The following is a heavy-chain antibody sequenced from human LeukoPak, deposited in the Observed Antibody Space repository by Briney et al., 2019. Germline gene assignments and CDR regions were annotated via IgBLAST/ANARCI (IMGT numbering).Heavy chain of an antibody. CDR1: GYTFTGYY. CDR2: IKPNSGGT. J-gene: IGHJ4*02. D-gene: IGHD1-26*01. V-gene: IGHV1-2*02. CDR3: ARGSIVGATFDYFDY. Sequence: ASVKVSCKASGYTFTGYYIHWVRQAPGQGPEWMGWIKPNSGGTNYAQKFQGRVTMTRDTSISTAYMELSRLRSDDTAVYYCARGSIVGATFDYFDYWGQGTLVTVSS.